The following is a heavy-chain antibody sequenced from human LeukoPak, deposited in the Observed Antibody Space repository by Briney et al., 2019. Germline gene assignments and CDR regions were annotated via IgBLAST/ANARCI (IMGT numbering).Heavy chain of an antibody. J-gene: IGHJ4*02. V-gene: IGHV3-11*06. CDR1: GFTFSDYY. CDR3: ARGPYYYDSRPSYFDY. D-gene: IGHD3-22*01. CDR2: ISSSSSYT. Sequence: GGSLRLSCAASGFTFSDYYMSWIRQAPGKGLEWVSYISSSSSYTNYADSVKGRFTISRDNAKNSLYLQMNSLRAEDTAVYYCARGPYYYDSRPSYFDYWGQGTLVTVSS.